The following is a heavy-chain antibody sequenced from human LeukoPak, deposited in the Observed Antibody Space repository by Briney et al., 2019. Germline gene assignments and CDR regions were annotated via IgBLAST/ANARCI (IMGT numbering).Heavy chain of an antibody. V-gene: IGHV3-33*01. Sequence: GGPLRLSCAASGFTFSSYGMHWVRQAPGKGLEWVAVIWYDGSNKYYADSVKGRFTISRDNAKNTLHLQMNSLRVEDTAVYYCARDMLGRDCSGGSCYGYGLDVWGQGTTVIVSS. D-gene: IGHD2-15*01. CDR2: IWYDGSNK. CDR1: GFTFSSYG. J-gene: IGHJ6*02. CDR3: ARDMLGRDCSGGSCYGYGLDV.